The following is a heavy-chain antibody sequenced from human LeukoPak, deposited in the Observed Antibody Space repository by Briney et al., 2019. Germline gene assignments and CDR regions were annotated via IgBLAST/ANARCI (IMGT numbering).Heavy chain of an antibody. V-gene: IGHV3-64D*09. D-gene: IGHD3-3*01. CDR1: GFTFSNAW. J-gene: IGHJ4*02. CDR2: ISSNGGST. Sequence: GGSLRLSCAAYGFTFSNAWMSWVRQAPGKGLEYVSAISSNGGSTYYADSVKGRFTISRDNSKTTLSLQMSSLRAEDTAVYYCVKEYYDFWSGYFGSDYWGQGTLVTVSS. CDR3: VKEYYDFWSGYFGSDY.